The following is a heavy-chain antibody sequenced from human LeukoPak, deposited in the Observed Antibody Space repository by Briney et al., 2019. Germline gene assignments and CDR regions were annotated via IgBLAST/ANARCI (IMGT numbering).Heavy chain of an antibody. D-gene: IGHD3-22*01. CDR1: GGSISSSSYY. CDR3: VRRRDDSSGYYWYFDY. CDR2: IYYSGST. V-gene: IGHV4-39*01. J-gene: IGHJ4*02. Sequence: SETLSLTCTVSGGSISSSSYYWGWIRQPPGKGLEWTGSIYYSGSTYYNPSHKSRVTISVDTSKKQFSLKLSSVTAADTAVYYCVRRRDDSSGYYWYFDYWGQGTLVTVSS.